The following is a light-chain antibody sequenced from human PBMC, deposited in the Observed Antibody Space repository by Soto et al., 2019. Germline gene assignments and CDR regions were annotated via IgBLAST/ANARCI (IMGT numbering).Light chain of an antibody. J-gene: IGKJ4*01. CDR1: QDINNW. Sequence: DLQMTQSPSTLSASGGDRVTITCRATQDINNWLAWYQQKPGKAPRLLIDDVSTLQTGFPSRVSGRRSGTDATLIISSLQPADVATYDCQQYFRYPVTFGRGTKVAIK. CDR2: DVS. CDR3: QQYFRYPVT. V-gene: IGKV1-5*01.